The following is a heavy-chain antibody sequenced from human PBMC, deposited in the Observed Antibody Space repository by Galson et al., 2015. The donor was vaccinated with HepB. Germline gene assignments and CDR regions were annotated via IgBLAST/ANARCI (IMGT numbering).Heavy chain of an antibody. V-gene: IGHV3-73*01. CDR3: TRLGDLSGYSSL. J-gene: IGHJ4*02. CDR2: IGSKANSYAT. CDR1: GFTFSGSA. Sequence: SLRLSCAASGFTFSGSAMHWVRQASGRGLEWVGRIGSKANSYATAYAASVKGRFTISRDDSKNMAYMRMNSLKTEDTAVYYCTRLGDLSGYSSLWGQGTLVTVSS. D-gene: IGHD6-13*01.